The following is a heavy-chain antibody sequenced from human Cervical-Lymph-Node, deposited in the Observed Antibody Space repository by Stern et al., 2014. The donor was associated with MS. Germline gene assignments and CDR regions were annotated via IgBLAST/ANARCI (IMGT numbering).Heavy chain of an antibody. CDR1: GYTFTTYY. J-gene: IGHJ4*02. CDR3: ARQRTTGHMDFDY. CDR2: INTSDGDT. V-gene: IGHV1-46*01. D-gene: IGHD1-1*01. Sequence: QVQLGQSGAEVKKPGASVNVSCVTSGYTFTTYYVHWVRQAPGQGLEWMGIINTSDGDTSHTRRFQDRVTMTRDTSASTVYLKLSSLKSEDTAVYYCARQRTTGHMDFDYWGQGTLVTVSS.